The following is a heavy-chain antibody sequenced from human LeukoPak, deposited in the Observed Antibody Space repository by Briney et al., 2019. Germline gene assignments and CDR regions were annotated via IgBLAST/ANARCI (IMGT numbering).Heavy chain of an antibody. CDR1: GFTFSSYW. CDR3: ARDPSTVTSLFDY. Sequence: GGSLRLSCAASGFTFSSYWMHWVRQAPGKGLVWVSRVNNDGSTTSYADSVRGRFTISRDNTKNTLYLQMNSLRAEDTAVYYCARDPSTVTSLFDYWGQGTLVTVSS. CDR2: VNNDGSTT. J-gene: IGHJ4*02. D-gene: IGHD4-11*01. V-gene: IGHV3-74*01.